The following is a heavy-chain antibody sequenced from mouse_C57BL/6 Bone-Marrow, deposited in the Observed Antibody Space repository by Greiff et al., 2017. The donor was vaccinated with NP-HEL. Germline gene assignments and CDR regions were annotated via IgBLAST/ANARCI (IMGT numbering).Heavy chain of an antibody. CDR1: GYAFSSSW. V-gene: IGHV1-82*01. CDR3: AREGGSYYAMDY. CDR2: IYPGDGDT. Sequence: QVQLQQSGPELVKPGASVKISCKASGYAFSSSWMNWVKQRPGKGLEWIGRIYPGDGDTNYNGKFKGKATLTADKSSSTAYMQLSSLTSEDSAVYFCAREGGSYYAMDYWGQGTSVTVSS. J-gene: IGHJ4*01. D-gene: IGHD3-3*01.